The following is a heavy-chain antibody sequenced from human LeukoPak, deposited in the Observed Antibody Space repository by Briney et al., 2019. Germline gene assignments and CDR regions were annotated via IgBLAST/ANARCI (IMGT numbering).Heavy chain of an antibody. V-gene: IGHV3-21*06. CDR2: LTPGGDNDI. CDR3: VRDAYGAHFDY. Sequence: GGSLRLSCIAPGFTLSGYTMNWVRQAPGKGLEWVSTLTPGGDNDIHYADSVKGRFTISRDNPKNSLYLQMNSLRAGDTAVYYCVRDAYGAHFDYWGQGTLVTVSS. D-gene: IGHD2-21*01. CDR1: GFTLSGYT. J-gene: IGHJ4*02.